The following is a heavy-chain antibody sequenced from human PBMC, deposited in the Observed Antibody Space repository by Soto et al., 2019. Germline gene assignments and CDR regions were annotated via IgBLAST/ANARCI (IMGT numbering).Heavy chain of an antibody. CDR2: IWHAGSQK. Sequence: QVQLVESGGGVVQPGTSLRLSCVATGFTFSNYGIHWVRQAPGRGLEWVAVIWHAGSQKYLADSVRGRFTISRDNSKKTVYLQMNSLRAEDTAVYYCEGRDDPFHVWGQGTMVTVSS. J-gene: IGHJ3*01. CDR1: GFTFSNYG. V-gene: IGHV3-33*01. CDR3: EGRDDPFHV.